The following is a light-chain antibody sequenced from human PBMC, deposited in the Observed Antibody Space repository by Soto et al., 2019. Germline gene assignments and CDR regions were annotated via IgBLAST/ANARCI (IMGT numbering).Light chain of an antibody. CDR1: QSVSSN. V-gene: IGKV3-15*01. J-gene: IGKJ1*01. CDR3: KQYNNWPRT. Sequence: EIVMTQSPATLSVSPGERATLSCRASQSVSSNLAWYQQKPGQAPRLLIYGASTRATGIPARFSGSGSGAEFTPTISSLQSEDFAVYYCKQYNNWPRTFGQGTKVEIK. CDR2: GAS.